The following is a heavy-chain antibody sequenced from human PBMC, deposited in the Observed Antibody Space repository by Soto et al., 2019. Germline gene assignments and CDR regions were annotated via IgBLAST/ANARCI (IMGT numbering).Heavy chain of an antibody. CDR1: GYSFTSYW. J-gene: IGHJ6*02. V-gene: IGHV5-51*07. Sequence: VESLKISCKGSGYSFTSYWIWCFNQMPVKVLEWMGIIYPGDSDTRYSPSFQGQVTISADKSISTAYLQWSSLKASDTAMYYCARGRGYYYYGMDVWGQGTTVTVSS. CDR3: ARGRGYYYYGMDV. CDR2: IYPGDSDT.